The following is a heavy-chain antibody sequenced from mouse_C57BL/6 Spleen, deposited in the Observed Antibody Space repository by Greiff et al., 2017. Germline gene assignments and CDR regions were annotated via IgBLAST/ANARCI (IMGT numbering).Heavy chain of an antibody. J-gene: IGHJ2*01. V-gene: IGHV1-22*01. CDR1: GYTFTDYN. CDR2: INPNNGGT. D-gene: IGHD1-1*01. Sequence: VQLKESGPELVKPGASVTMSCKASGYTFTDYNMHWVKQSHGKSLEWIGYINPNNGGTSYNQKFKGKATLTVNKSSSTAYMELRSLTSRESSVDYCALITTVVATRGFDYWGQGTTLTVSS. CDR3: ALITTVVATRGFDY.